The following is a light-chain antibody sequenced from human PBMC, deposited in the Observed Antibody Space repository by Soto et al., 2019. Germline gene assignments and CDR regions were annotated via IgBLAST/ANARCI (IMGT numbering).Light chain of an antibody. CDR2: GAS. CDR3: LQHNSYPYT. J-gene: IGKJ2*01. Sequence: DIQLTQSPSFLSASVGDRVTITCRASQGIRSYLAWYQQRPGKAPELLIYGASTLRPGGASRFSGSGSGTEFTLTISSLQPEDFATYFCLQHNSYPYTFGQGTKLEIK. CDR1: QGIRSY. V-gene: IGKV1-9*01.